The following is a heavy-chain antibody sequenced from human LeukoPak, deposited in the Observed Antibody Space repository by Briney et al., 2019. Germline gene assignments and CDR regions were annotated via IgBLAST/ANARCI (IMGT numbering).Heavy chain of an antibody. D-gene: IGHD2-2*01. Sequence: GGSLRLSCAASGFTFTKFWMHWVRQAPGRGLVWVSRVKDDGISTLYADSVKGRFTVSRDNAKNTLYLQMNSLRADDTALYYCATGPYAAFEMWGQGTMVTVSS. CDR2: VKDDGIST. CDR1: GFTFTKFW. V-gene: IGHV3-74*01. CDR3: ATGPYAAFEM. J-gene: IGHJ3*02.